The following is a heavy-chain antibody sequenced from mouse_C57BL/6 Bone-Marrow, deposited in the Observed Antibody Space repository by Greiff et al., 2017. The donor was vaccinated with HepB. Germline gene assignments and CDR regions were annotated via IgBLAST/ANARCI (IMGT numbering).Heavy chain of an antibody. Sequence: VQLQQSGPVLVKPGASVKMSCKASGYTFTDYYMNWVKQSHGKSLEWIGVINPYNGGTSYNQKFKGKATLTVDKSSSTAYMELNSLTSEDSAVYDCARGAGDCDGAGFAYWVQGTLVTVSA. J-gene: IGHJ3*01. V-gene: IGHV1-19*01. CDR3: ARGAGDCDGAGFAY. CDR1: GYTFTDYY. CDR2: INPYNGGT.